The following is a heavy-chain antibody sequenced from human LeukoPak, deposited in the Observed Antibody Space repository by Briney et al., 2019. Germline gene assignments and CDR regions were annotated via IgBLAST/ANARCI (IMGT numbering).Heavy chain of an antibody. CDR1: GFTFSSYS. J-gene: IGHJ4*02. CDR3: ARDYYDSSGYYYGSD. D-gene: IGHD3-22*01. CDR2: ISSSSSTI. V-gene: IGHV3-48*02. Sequence: GGSLRLSCAASGFTFSSYSMNWVRQAPGKGLEWVSYISSSSSTIYYADSVKGRFTISRDNAKNSLYLQMNSLRDEDTAVYYCARDYYDSSGYYYGSDWGQGTLVTVSS.